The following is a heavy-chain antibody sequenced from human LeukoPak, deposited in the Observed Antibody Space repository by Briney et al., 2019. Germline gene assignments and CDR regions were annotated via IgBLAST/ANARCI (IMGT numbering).Heavy chain of an antibody. CDR1: RGSISSYY. D-gene: IGHD2-15*01. V-gene: IGHV4-59*01. J-gene: IGHJ6*02. CDR2: IYYSGST. CDR3: ARDGAAWGYGMDV. Sequence: SETLSLTCTVSRGSISSYYWSWIRQPPGRGLEWIGYIYYSGSTNYNPSLKSRVTISVDTSKDQFSLKLSSVTAADTAVYYCARDGAAWGYGMDVWGQGTTVTVSS.